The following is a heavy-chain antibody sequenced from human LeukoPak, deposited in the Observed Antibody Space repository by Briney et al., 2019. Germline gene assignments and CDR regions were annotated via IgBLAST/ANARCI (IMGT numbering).Heavy chain of an antibody. CDR1: GFNFSSYN. D-gene: IGHD3-10*02. CDR3: AELGITMIGGV. Sequence: GGSLRLSCAASGFNFSSYNMNWVRQGPGKGLEWVSSISSSSSYIYYADSVKGRFTISRDNAKNSLYLQMNSLRAEDTAVYYCAELGITMIGGVWGKGTTVTISS. CDR2: ISSSSSYI. J-gene: IGHJ6*04. V-gene: IGHV3-21*01.